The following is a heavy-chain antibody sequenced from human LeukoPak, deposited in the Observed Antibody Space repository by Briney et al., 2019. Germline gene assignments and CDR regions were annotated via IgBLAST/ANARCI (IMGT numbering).Heavy chain of an antibody. CDR3: AKDPQYCSGGSCYVITGNYSDY. D-gene: IGHD2-15*01. J-gene: IGHJ4*02. Sequence: GGSLRLSCAASGLTFASYAMSWVRQAPGKGLEWVSTISGSSITSDFADSVKGRFTISRDNSKNTLYLQMNSLRAEDTAVYYCAKDPQYCSGGSCYVITGNYSDYWGQGTLVTVSS. V-gene: IGHV3-23*01. CDR2: ISGSSITS. CDR1: GLTFASYA.